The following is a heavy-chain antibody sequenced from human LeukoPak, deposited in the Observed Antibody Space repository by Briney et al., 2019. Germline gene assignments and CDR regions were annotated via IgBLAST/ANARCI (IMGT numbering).Heavy chain of an antibody. V-gene: IGHV4-4*09. D-gene: IGHD3-16*01. CDR3: ARLNFRGGEALHFDS. CDR2: IHSDGTT. Sequence: SETLSLTCSVSGGSLTNYYRGWIRQPPGKGLEFIGYIHSDGTTNYDSSLQSRVAISSDTSKIQFSLRLYSVTAADTALYFCARLNFRGGEALHFDSWGQGTLVTVSS. CDR1: GGSLTNYY. J-gene: IGHJ4*02.